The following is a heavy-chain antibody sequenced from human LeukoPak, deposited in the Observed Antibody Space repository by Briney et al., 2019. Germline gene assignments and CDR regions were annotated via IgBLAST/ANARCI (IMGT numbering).Heavy chain of an antibody. CDR2: FDPEDSET. V-gene: IGHV1-24*01. CDR1: GYTLTELS. Sequence: ASVKVSCKVSGYTLTELSMHWVRQAPGKGLEWMGGFDPEDSETIYAQKFQGRVTMTEDTSTDTAYMELSSLRSEDTAVYYCATAKIAVAGSPSFIDYWGQGTLVTVSS. D-gene: IGHD6-19*01. J-gene: IGHJ4*02. CDR3: ATAKIAVAGSPSFIDY.